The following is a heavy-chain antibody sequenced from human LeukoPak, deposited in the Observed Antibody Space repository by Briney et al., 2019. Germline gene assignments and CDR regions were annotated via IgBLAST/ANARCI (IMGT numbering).Heavy chain of an antibody. CDR2: IIPIFATA. Sequence: SVKVSCKASGGTFSSYAISWVRQAPGQGLEWMGGIIPIFATANYAQKFQGRVTITADKSTSTAYMELSSLRSEDTAVYYCARDPYSSSWYVGYFQHWGQGTLVTVSS. J-gene: IGHJ1*01. D-gene: IGHD6-13*01. CDR3: ARDPYSSSWYVGYFQH. V-gene: IGHV1-69*06. CDR1: GGTFSSYA.